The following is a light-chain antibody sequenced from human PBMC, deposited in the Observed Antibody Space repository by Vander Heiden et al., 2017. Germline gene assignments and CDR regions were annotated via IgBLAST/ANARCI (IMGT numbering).Light chain of an antibody. CDR3: EHLNNFPRT. CDR1: QGISSY. V-gene: IGKV1-9*01. J-gene: IGKJ4*01. CDR2: SAS. Sequence: DIQLTQSPSFLSASVGDRVTITCRASQGISSYLAWYQQTQGKAPKLLISSASALQRGVPSRFSGSGSGTEFTLTINSLQPEDSATFYCEHLNNFPRTSGGRTKVEI.